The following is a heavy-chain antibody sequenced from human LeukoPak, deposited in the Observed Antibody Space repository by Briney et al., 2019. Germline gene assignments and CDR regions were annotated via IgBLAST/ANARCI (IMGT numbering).Heavy chain of an antibody. Sequence: AESLKISCKGSGYSFTSYWIGWVRQMPAKSLEWMGIIYPGDSDTRYSPSFQGQVTISADKSISTAYLQWSSLKASDTAMYYCARHGSGSYYNDWFDPWGQGTLVAVSS. CDR1: GYSFTSYW. J-gene: IGHJ5*02. V-gene: IGHV5-51*01. CDR3: ARHGSGSYYNDWFDP. D-gene: IGHD3-10*01. CDR2: IYPGDSDT.